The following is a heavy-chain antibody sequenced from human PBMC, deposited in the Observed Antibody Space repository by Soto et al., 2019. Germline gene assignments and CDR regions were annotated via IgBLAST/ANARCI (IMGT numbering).Heavy chain of an antibody. CDR1: GFNVSSNY. CDR2: IYTGGST. Sequence: GGPLRLSCAASGFNVSSNYMNWVRQAPGKGLGWVSVIYTGGSTYYAESVKGRFTISRDNSKNTLFLQMNSLRAEDTAVYYCARGLGSPGYWGQGILVTVSS. CDR3: ARGLGSPGY. V-gene: IGHV3-53*01. J-gene: IGHJ4*02.